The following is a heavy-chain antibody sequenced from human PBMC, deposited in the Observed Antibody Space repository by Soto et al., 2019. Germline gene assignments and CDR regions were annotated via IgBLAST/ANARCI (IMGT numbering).Heavy chain of an antibody. Sequence: PSETLSLTCAVYGGSFSGYYWSWIRQPPGKGLEWIGEINHSGSTNYNPSLKSRVTISVDTSKNQFSLKLSSVTAADTAVYYCARAWSSSWYGGNWFDPCGQGTLVTVSS. D-gene: IGHD6-13*01. V-gene: IGHV4-34*01. CDR3: ARAWSSSWYGGNWFDP. J-gene: IGHJ5*02. CDR2: INHSGST. CDR1: GGSFSGYY.